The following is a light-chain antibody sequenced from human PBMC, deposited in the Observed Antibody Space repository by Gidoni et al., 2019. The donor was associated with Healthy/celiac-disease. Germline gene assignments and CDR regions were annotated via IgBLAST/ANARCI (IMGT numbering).Light chain of an antibody. CDR1: QSVSSSY. CDR2: GAS. Sequence: EIVLTQSPGTLSLSPGERATLSFRASQSVSSSYLAWYQQKPGQAPRLLIYGASSRAPGIPDRFSVSVSGTDFTLTIRTLEPEDFAVYYCQQYGSSLCSFGQGTKLEIK. V-gene: IGKV3-20*01. J-gene: IGKJ2*04. CDR3: QQYGSSLCS.